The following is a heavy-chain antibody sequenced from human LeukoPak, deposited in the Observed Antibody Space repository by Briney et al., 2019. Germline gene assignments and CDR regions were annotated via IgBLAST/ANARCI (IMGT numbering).Heavy chain of an antibody. CDR3: AHPIGYCSGGSCLVPDY. D-gene: IGHD2-15*01. CDR1: GFTFSSYA. J-gene: IGHJ4*02. Sequence: GGSLRLSCAASGFTFSSYAMSWVRQAPGKGLEWVSAISGSGDKTYYADSVKGRFTISRDNSKNTLYLQMNGLRAEDTAIYYCAHPIGYCSGGSCLVPDYWGRGTLVTVSS. V-gene: IGHV3-23*01. CDR2: ISGSGDKT.